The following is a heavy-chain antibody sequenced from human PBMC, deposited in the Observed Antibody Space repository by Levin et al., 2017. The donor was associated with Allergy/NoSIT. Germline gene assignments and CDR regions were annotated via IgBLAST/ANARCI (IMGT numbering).Heavy chain of an antibody. CDR3: AKGLDSGSPYRAFDM. V-gene: IGHV3-23*01. CDR1: GFTFSSYT. J-gene: IGHJ3*02. Sequence: GESLKISCAASGFTFSSYTMTWVRQAPGKGLEWVSAMRYTGDTTYYADSVKGRFTISRDSSKDILFLQMNSLRAEDTAVYYCAKGLDSGSPYRAFDMWGQGTMVTVSS. CDR2: MRYTGDTT. D-gene: IGHD1-26*01.